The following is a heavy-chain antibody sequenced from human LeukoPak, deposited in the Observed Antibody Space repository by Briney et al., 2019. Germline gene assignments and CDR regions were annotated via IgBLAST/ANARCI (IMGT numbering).Heavy chain of an antibody. J-gene: IGHJ4*02. D-gene: IGHD2-2*01. V-gene: IGHV4-39*07. Sequence: SETLSLTCTVSGVSISSSSYYWGWLRQPPGKGLEWIGSIYYSGSTYYNPSLKSRVSISIDTSKNQFSLKLRSVTAADTAMYYCARLLHCSSTSCSNYWGQGTLVTVSS. CDR3: ARLLHCSSTSCSNY. CDR1: GVSISSSSYY. CDR2: IYYSGST.